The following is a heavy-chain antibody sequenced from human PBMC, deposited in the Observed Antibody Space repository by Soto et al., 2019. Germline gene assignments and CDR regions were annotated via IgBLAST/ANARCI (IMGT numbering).Heavy chain of an antibody. CDR2: IYYSGST. J-gene: IGHJ3*02. CDR3: ARLPTADHDAFDI. Sequence: QVQLQESGPGLVKPSQTLSLTCTVSGDSFSSGDYYWSWIRQPPGKGLEWIGYIYYSGSTYYNPSLKSRVTISVDTSKNQFSLKLSSVTAADTAVYFCARLPTADHDAFDIWGQGTMVTVSS. CDR1: GDSFSSGDYY. V-gene: IGHV4-30-4*01. D-gene: IGHD2-21*02.